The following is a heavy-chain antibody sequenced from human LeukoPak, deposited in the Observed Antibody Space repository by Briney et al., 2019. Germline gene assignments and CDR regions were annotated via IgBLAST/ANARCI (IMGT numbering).Heavy chain of an antibody. CDR1: GFTFSSYA. CDR2: FSVSDKTT. J-gene: IGHJ6*03. D-gene: IGHD4-17*01. V-gene: IGHV3-23*01. CDR3: ARIGDYGDYRSDYYYYMDV. Sequence: GGSLRLSCAASGFTFSSYAMSWVRQAPGKGLEWVSGFSVSDKTTYYADSVKGRFTISRDNSKNTLYLQINSLRPEDTAVYHCARIGDYGDYRSDYYYYMDVWGKGTTVTISS.